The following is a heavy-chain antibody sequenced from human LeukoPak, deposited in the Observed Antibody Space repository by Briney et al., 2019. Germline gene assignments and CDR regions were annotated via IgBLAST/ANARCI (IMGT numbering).Heavy chain of an antibody. CDR1: GFTFSGYA. D-gene: IGHD3-16*01. V-gene: IGHV3-23*01. CDR2: ISGSGGST. CDR3: AKSVWGTHRGWFDP. Sequence: GGSLRLSCAASGFTFSGYAMSWVRQAPGKGLEWVSAISGSGGSTYYADSVKGRFTISRDNSKNTLYLQMNSLRAEDTAVYYCAKSVWGTHRGWFDPWGQGTLVTVSS. J-gene: IGHJ5*02.